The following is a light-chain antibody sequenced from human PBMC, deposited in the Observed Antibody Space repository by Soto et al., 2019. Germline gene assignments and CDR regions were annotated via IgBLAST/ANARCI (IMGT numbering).Light chain of an antibody. J-gene: IGLJ1*01. CDR1: SSDIGAYNY. V-gene: IGLV2-14*01. CDR3: SSYTTRRSYV. CDR2: DVY. Sequence: QSALTQPASVSGSPGQSITISCTGTSSDIGAYNYVSWYQQHPGKAPKLMICDVYNRPSGVSHRFSGSKSGNTASLTIFGLQAEDEADYYCSSYTTRRSYVFGTGTKLTVL.